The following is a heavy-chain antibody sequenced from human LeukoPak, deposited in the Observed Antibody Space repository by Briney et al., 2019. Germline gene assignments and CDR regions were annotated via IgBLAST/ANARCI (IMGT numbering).Heavy chain of an antibody. CDR3: AIRPSEGSSWGENWFDP. CDR2: MNPNSGNT. V-gene: IGHV1-8*03. J-gene: IGHJ5*02. D-gene: IGHD6-13*01. CDR1: GYTFTSYD. Sequence: GASVKVSCKASGYTFTSYDINWVRQATGQGLEWMGWMNPNSGNTGYAQKFQGGVTITRNTSISTAYMELSSLRSEDTAVYYCAIRPSEGSSWGENWFDPWGQGTLVTVSS.